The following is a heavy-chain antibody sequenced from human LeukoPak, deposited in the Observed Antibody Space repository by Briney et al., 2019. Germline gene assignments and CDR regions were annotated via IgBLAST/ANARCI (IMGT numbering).Heavy chain of an antibody. CDR1: GGSISSSSYY. Sequence: PSETLSLTCTVSGGSISSSSYYWGWIRQPPGKGLEWIGSIYYSGSTYYNPSLKSRVTISLDTSRNQFSLKLSSVTAADTAMYYCARVTGYVIEDYFDYWGQGTLVTVSS. J-gene: IGHJ4*02. CDR3: ARVTGYVIEDYFDY. D-gene: IGHD3-22*01. V-gene: IGHV4-39*07. CDR2: IYYSGST.